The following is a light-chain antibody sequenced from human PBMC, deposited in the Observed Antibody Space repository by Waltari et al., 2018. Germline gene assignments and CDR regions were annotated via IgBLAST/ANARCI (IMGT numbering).Light chain of an antibody. Sequence: QSALTQPPSVSGSHGQSVTISCSGTSSDVGTYNRVSRYQQPPGTAPKLIIFDVSSRPSGVPARFSWSKSRSTASLTISGRQTEDEGDYYCSSYTPSATVLFGGQTKLTVL. V-gene: IGLV2-18*02. CDR3: SSYTPSATVL. J-gene: IGLJ2*01. CDR2: DVS. CDR1: SSDVGTYNR.